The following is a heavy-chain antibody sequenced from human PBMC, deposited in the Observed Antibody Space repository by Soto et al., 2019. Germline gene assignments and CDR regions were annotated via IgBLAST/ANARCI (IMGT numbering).Heavy chain of an antibody. CDR2: VNHDGTDT. V-gene: IGHV3-74*03. D-gene: IGHD6-13*01. CDR3: ARGGLQHALDV. CDR1: GFTFSNYW. J-gene: IGHJ6*02. Sequence: EVQLVESGGGLVQPGGSLRLSCAASGFTFSNYWMYWVRQAPGKGLVWVSRVNHDGTDTTNADSVKGRFTISRDNAENTLYLQMNSLRAEDTAVYYCARGGLQHALDVWGQGSTVTVSS.